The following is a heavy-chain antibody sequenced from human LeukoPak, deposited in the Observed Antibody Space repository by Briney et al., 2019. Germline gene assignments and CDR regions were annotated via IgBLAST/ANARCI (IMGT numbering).Heavy chain of an antibody. J-gene: IGHJ4*02. Sequence: GGSLRLSCAASGFTFSDYYMSWIRQAPGKGLEWVSYISSSGSTIYYADSVKGRFTISRDNSKNTLYLQMNSLRAEDTAVYYCAIDRGINTIAHTLLYWGQGTLVTVSS. CDR1: GFTFSDYY. CDR2: ISSSGSTI. D-gene: IGHD3-22*01. CDR3: AIDRGINTIAHTLLY. V-gene: IGHV3-11*04.